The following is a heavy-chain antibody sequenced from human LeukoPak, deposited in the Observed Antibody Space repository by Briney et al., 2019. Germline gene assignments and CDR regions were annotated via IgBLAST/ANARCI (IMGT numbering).Heavy chain of an antibody. CDR2: IYHSGNT. V-gene: IGHV3-53*01. J-gene: IGHJ3*02. CDR3: ARDDDCSSTTCPWYAFDI. D-gene: IGHD2-2*01. CDR1: GFTISSYY. Sequence: GGSLRLSCAASGFTISSYYMAWVRQAPGKGLEWVSVIYHSGNTDYADSVKGRFTISRDNSKNTLYLQMNSLRAEDTAVYYCARDDDCSSTTCPWYAFDIWGQGTMVTVSS.